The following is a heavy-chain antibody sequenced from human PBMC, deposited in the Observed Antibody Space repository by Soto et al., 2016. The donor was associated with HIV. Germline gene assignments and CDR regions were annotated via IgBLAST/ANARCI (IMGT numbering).Heavy chain of an antibody. CDR3: GKDVHWWAMDV. J-gene: IGHJ6*02. CDR1: GFTFSNFY. Sequence: EVFLLESGGGLVQPGGSLRLSCAASGFTFSNFYLAWVRQAPGKGPEWVSGISPEGDRTYYADSVKGRFIISRDNSKSTLFLQMNSLRGDDTAAYYCGKDVHWWAMDVWGQGTTVTVSS. CDR2: ISPEGDRT. D-gene: IGHD2-8*02. V-gene: IGHV3-23*01.